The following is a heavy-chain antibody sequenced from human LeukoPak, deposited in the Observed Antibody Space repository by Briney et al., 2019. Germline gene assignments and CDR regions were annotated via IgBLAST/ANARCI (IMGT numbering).Heavy chain of an antibody. J-gene: IGHJ4*02. D-gene: IGHD6-19*01. CDR2: IYYSGST. CDR1: GGSISGSSYY. CDR3: ARGLRAVTIDY. Sequence: SETLSLTCTVSGGSISGSSYYWGWIRQPPGKGLEWIGSIYYSGSTYYNPSLKSRVTISVDTSKNQFSLKLSSVTAADTAVYYCARGLRAVTIDYWGQGTLVTVSS. V-gene: IGHV4-39*07.